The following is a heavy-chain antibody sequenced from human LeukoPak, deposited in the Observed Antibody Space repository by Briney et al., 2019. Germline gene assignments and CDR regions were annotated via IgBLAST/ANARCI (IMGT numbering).Heavy chain of an antibody. J-gene: IGHJ4*02. CDR2: IYYSGST. CDR1: GASISSYY. Sequence: PSETLSLTCTVSGASISSYYWSWIRQPPGKGLEWIGYIYYSGSTNYNPSLKSRVTISVDTSKNQFSLKLSSVTAADTAVYYCARASYDSSGYFLFDYWGQGTLVTVSS. D-gene: IGHD3-22*01. CDR3: ARASYDSSGYFLFDY. V-gene: IGHV4-59*01.